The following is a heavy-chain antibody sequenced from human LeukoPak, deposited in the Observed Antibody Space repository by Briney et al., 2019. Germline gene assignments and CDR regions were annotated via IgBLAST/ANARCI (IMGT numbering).Heavy chain of an antibody. CDR2: ISGSGGST. D-gene: IGHD5-24*01. CDR3: AKDLRDGYSTEYYFDY. V-gene: IGHV3-23*01. Sequence: GGSLRLSCAASGFTVNSNYMSWVRQAPGKGLEWVSAISGSGGSTYYADSVKGRFTISRDNSKNTLYLQMNSLRAEDTAVYYCAKDLRDGYSTEYYFDYWGQGTLVTVSS. J-gene: IGHJ4*02. CDR1: GFTVNSNY.